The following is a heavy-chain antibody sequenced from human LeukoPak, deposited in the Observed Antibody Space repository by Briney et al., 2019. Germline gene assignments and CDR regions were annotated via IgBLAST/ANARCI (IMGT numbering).Heavy chain of an antibody. J-gene: IGHJ6*03. D-gene: IGHD1-26*01. V-gene: IGHV1-8*03. CDR2: MNPNTGNT. CDR1: GYTFTSYD. CDR3: ARGVGATISYYHYYIDV. Sequence: ASVKVSCKASGYTFTSYDINWVRQASGQGLEWMGWMNPNTGNTGYAQKFQGRVTITRNTSISTVYMELSSLRSEDTAVYCCARGVGATISYYHYYIDVWGKGTTVTVSS.